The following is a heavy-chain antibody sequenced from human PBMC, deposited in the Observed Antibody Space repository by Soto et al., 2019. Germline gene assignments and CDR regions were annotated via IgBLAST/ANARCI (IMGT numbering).Heavy chain of an antibody. Sequence: GRSLRLSCAASGFTFSSHVMHWVRQAPGKRLECVPVIWYDGSNKYYADSVKGRFTISRDNSKNTLYLQMNSLRAEDTAVYYCARSLSHTILGVGIDIIYYYYYGIDCYRKGATVTV. D-gene: IGHD3-3*01. CDR1: GFTFSSHV. V-gene: IGHV3-33*01. CDR3: ARSLSHTILGVGIDIIYYYYYGIDC. CDR2: IWYDGSNK. J-gene: IGHJ6*04.